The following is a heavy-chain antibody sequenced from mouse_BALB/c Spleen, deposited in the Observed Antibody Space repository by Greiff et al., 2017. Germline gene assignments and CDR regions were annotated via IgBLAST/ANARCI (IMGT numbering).Heavy chain of an antibody. D-gene: IGHD1-2*01. CDR3: ARHYYGPYWYFDV. CDR1: GFTFSDYG. V-gene: IGHV5-15*02. CDR2: ISNLAYSI. J-gene: IGHJ1*01. Sequence: EVMLVESGGGLVQPGGSRKLSCAASGFTFSDYGMAWVRQAPGKGPEWVAFISNLAYSIYYADTVTGRFTISRENAKNTLYLEMSSLRSEDTAMYYCARHYYGPYWYFDVWGAGTTVTVSS.